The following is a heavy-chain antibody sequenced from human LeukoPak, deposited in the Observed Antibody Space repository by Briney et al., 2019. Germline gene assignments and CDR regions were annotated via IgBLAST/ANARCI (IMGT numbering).Heavy chain of an antibody. CDR2: ISSSSSTI. CDR1: GFTFSSYA. V-gene: IGHV3-48*02. J-gene: IGHJ6*02. D-gene: IGHD6-13*01. Sequence: PGGSLRLSCAASGFTFSSYAMSWVRQAPGRGLEWVSYISSSSSTIYYADSVKGRFTISRDNAKNSLYLQMNSLRDEDTAVYYCARAYSSSWYVLPPMDYYYGMDVWGQGTTVTVSS. CDR3: ARAYSSSWYVLPPMDYYYGMDV.